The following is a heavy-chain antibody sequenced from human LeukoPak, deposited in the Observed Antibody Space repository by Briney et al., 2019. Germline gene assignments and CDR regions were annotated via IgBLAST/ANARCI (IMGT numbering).Heavy chain of an antibody. J-gene: IGHJ4*02. CDR1: GFTFSSYS. CDR3: ARGAYCSSTSCDDY. Sequence: AGGSLRLSCAASGFTFSSYSMNWVRQAPGKGLEWVSSISSSSSYIYYADSVKGRFTISRDNAKNSLYLQMNSLRAEDTAVYYCARGAYCSSTSCDDYWGQGTLVTVSS. CDR2: ISSSSSYI. V-gene: IGHV3-21*01. D-gene: IGHD2-2*01.